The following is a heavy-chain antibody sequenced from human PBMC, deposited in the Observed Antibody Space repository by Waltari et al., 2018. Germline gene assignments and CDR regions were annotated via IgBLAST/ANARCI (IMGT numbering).Heavy chain of an antibody. CDR3: AIWMIVVRVDAFDI. J-gene: IGHJ3*02. CDR1: GFTFSSYG. CDR2: IRYDGSNK. D-gene: IGHD3-22*01. Sequence: QVQLVASGGGVVQPGGSLRLSCAASGFTFSSYGMHWVRQAPGKGLEWVAFIRYDGSNKYYADSVKGRFTISRDNSKNTLYLQMNSLRAEDTAVYYCAIWMIVVRVDAFDIWGQGTMVTVSS. V-gene: IGHV3-30*02.